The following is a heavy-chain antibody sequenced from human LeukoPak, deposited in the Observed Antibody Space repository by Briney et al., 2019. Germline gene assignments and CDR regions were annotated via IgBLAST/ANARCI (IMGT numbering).Heavy chain of an antibody. CDR3: ARDYGGVFDY. V-gene: IGHV3-33*01. J-gene: IGHJ4*02. D-gene: IGHD4-23*01. Sequence: GRSLRLSCAASGFTFSRYGMHWVRQAPGKGLEWVAVIWYDGSNKYYADSVKGRFTISRDNSKNTLYLQMNSLRAEDTAVYYCARDYGGVFDYWGQGTLVTVSS. CDR1: GFTFSRYG. CDR2: IWYDGSNK.